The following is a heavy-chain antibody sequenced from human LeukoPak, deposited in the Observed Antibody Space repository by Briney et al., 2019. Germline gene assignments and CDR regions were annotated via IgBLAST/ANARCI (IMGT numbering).Heavy chain of an antibody. Sequence: SETLSLTCAVYGGSFSGYYWSWIRQPPGKGLEWIGEINHSGSTNYNPSLKSRVTIPVDTSKNQFSLKLSSVTAADTAVYYCAGLFDYGDSHYYYYYMDVWGKGTTVTVSS. J-gene: IGHJ6*03. V-gene: IGHV4-34*01. CDR2: INHSGST. D-gene: IGHD4-17*01. CDR1: GGSFSGYY. CDR3: AGLFDYGDSHYYYYYMDV.